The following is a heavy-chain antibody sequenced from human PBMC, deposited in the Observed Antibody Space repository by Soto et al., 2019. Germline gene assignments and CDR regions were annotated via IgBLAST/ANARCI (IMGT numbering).Heavy chain of an antibody. V-gene: IGHV4-4*07. CDR1: GGSIRGYY. CDR2: MHTSGST. J-gene: IGHJ4*02. Sequence: QMQLQESGPGLVKPSETLSPTCTVSGGSIRGYYWSWIRQSAGMGLEWIGRMHTSGSTNYNPSLKSRVTFSAAMSKNQISLKLTSVTAADTALYYWVRASMPKAHFDSWGQGTLVTVSS. CDR3: VRASMPKAHFDS. D-gene: IGHD2-2*01.